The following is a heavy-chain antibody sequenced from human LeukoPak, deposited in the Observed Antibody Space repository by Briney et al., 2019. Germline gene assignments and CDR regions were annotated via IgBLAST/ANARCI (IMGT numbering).Heavy chain of an antibody. V-gene: IGHV1-69*01. J-gene: IGHJ4*02. CDR3: ARTLFDYGDYVVYFDY. CDR1: GGTFSSYA. D-gene: IGHD4-17*01. Sequence: TVKVSCKASGGTFSSYAISWVRRAPGQGLEWMGGIIPIFGTANYAQKFQGRVTITADESTSTAYMELSSLRSEDTAVYYCARTLFDYGDYVVYFDYWGQGTLVTVSS. CDR2: IIPIFGTA.